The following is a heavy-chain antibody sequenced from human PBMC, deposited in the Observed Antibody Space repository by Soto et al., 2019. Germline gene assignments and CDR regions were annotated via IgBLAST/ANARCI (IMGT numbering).Heavy chain of an antibody. CDR2: IWYDGSNK. CDR3: PRDSSTNAVDY. Sequence: QVQLVESGGGVVQPGRSLRLSCAASGFTFSSYGMHWVRQAPGKGLEWVAVIWYDGSNKYYADSVKGRFTISRDNSKNTMYLQMNSLGAEDTAVYYCPRDSSTNAVDYWGQGTLVTVSS. J-gene: IGHJ4*02. V-gene: IGHV3-33*01. D-gene: IGHD2-2*01. CDR1: GFTFSSYG.